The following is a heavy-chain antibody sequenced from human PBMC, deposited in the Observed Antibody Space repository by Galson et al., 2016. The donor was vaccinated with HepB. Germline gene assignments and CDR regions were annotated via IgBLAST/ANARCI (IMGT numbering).Heavy chain of an antibody. D-gene: IGHD1-1*01. CDR1: GYTFESDN. J-gene: IGHJ6*02. Sequence: SVKVSCKASGYTFESDNINWVRQAPGQGLEWMGWISPYNDNTNYAQKFQARVTMTTDRSTSTAHMELGSLKSDDTAVYYCARGGTTRRYGMDVWGEGATVTVSS. CDR3: ARGGTTRRYGMDV. V-gene: IGHV1-18*01. CDR2: ISPYNDNT.